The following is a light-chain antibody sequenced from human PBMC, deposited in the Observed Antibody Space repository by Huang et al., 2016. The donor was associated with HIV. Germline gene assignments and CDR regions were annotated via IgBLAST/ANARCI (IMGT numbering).Light chain of an antibody. CDR2: DAS. J-gene: IGKJ1*01. CDR1: QSVNSNY. CDR3: QQYGNSPWT. V-gene: IGKV3D-20*01. Sequence: EIVLTQSPATLSLSPGERATLSCGASQSVNSNYLAWYQQKPGLAPRLLIYDASSRAPGTPDRFSGSESGTDFTLTITRLEPEDFAVYYCQQYGNSPWTFGQGTKVGIK.